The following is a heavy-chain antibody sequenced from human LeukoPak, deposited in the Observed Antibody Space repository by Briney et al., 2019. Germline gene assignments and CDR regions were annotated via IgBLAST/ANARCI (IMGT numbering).Heavy chain of an antibody. CDR1: GGSISSSSYY. CDR3: ARRISDYVWGSFPFDY. D-gene: IGHD3-16*01. V-gene: IGHV4-39*01. J-gene: IGHJ4*02. CDR2: IYYSGST. Sequence: SETLSLTCTVSGGSISSSSYYWGWIRQPPGKGLEWIRSIYYSGSTYYNPSLKSRVTISVDTSKNQFSLKLSSVTAADTAVYYCARRISDYVWGSFPFDYWGQGTLVTVSS.